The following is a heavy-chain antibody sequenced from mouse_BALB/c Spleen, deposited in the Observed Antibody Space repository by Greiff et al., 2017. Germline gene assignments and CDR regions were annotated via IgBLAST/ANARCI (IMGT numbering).Heavy chain of an antibody. CDR2: INPYNDGT. D-gene: IGHD2-10*01. CDR3: ARTGPYYGNYQYYFDY. Sequence: VQLKQSGPELVKPGASVKMSCKASGYTFTSYVMHWVKQKPGQGLEWIGYINPYNDGTKYNEKFKGKATLTSDKSSSTAYMELSSLTSEDSAVYYCARTGPYYGNYQYYFDYWGQGTTLTVSS. J-gene: IGHJ2*01. CDR1: GYTFTSYV. V-gene: IGHV1-14*01.